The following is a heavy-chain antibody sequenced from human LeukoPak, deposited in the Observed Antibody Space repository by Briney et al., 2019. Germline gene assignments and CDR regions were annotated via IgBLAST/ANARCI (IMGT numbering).Heavy chain of an antibody. D-gene: IGHD6-19*01. CDR3: ARSSGWKYNIDY. J-gene: IGHJ4*02. V-gene: IGHV1-2*02. CDR2: INPNSGGT. Sequence: ASVKVSCKASGYTFTSYHMHWVRQAPGQGLEWMGWINPNSGGTNYAQKFQGRVTMTRDTSISTAYMELSRLRSDDTAMYYCARSSGWKYNIDYWGQGTLVTVSS. CDR1: GYTFTSYH.